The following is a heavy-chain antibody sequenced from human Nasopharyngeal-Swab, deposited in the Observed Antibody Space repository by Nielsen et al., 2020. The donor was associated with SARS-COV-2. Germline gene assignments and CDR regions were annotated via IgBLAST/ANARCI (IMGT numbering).Heavy chain of an antibody. V-gene: IGHV3-9*01. J-gene: IGHJ4*02. Sequence: GGSLRLSCAASGFTFDDYAMHWVRQAPGKGLEWVSGISWNSGSIGYADSVKGRFTISRDNAKNSLYLQMSSLRAEDTALYYCAKLYDSSGYNDYWGQGTLVTVSS. CDR2: ISWNSGSI. CDR1: GFTFDDYA. D-gene: IGHD3-22*01. CDR3: AKLYDSSGYNDY.